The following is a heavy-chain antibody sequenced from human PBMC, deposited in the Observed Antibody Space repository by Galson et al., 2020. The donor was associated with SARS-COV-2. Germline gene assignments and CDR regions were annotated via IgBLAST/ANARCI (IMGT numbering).Heavy chain of an antibody. D-gene: IGHD3-10*01. J-gene: IGHJ4*02. CDR1: GFSLSTSGMR. CDR3: ARMVVRGVTYDY. CDR2: LDWDDDK. Sequence: SGPTLVKPTQPLTLTCTFSGFSLSTSGMRVTWIRQPPGKALEWLACLDWDDDKFYSTSLKTRLTISKDTSKNQVVPTMTSMDPVDTATYYCARMVVRGVTYDYWGQGALVTVSS. V-gene: IGHV2-70*04.